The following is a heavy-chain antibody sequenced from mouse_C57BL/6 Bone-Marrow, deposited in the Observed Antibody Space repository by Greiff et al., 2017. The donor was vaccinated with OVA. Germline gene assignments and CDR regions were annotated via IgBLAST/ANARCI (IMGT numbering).Heavy chain of an antibody. CDR2: ISNGGGST. V-gene: IGHV5-12*01. D-gene: IGHD2-10*02. Sequence: EVKLVESGGGLVQPGGSLKLSCAASGFTFSDYYMYWVRQTPEKRLEWVAYISNGGGSTYYPDTVKGRFTISRDNAKNTLYLQMSRLKSEDTAMYYCARRGTVTLFDYWGQGTTLTVSS. J-gene: IGHJ2*01. CDR1: GFTFSDYY. CDR3: ARRGTVTLFDY.